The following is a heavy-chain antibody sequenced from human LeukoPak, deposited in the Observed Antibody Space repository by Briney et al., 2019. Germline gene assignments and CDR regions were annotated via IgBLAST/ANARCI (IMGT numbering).Heavy chain of an antibody. D-gene: IGHD7-27*01. J-gene: IGHJ4*02. CDR1: GFTLSSYG. V-gene: IGHV3-30*02. Sequence: PGGSLRLSCAASGFTLSSYGMHWVRQAPGKGLGWVAFIRNDGTKKYYADSVKGRFTFSRDNSKSTLYLQMDSLTAEDTAVYYCEKDGNWGFEKWGERTLVTVSS. CDR2: IRNDGTKK. CDR3: EKDGNWGFEK.